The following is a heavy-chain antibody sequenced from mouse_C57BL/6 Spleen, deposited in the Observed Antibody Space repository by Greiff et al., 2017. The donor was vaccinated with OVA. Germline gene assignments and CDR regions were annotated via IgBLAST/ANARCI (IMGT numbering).Heavy chain of an antibody. V-gene: IGHV1-54*01. Sequence: VQVVESGAELVRPGTSVKVSCKASGYAFTNYLIEWVKQRPGQGLEWIGVINPGSGGTNYNETFKGKATLTADKSSSTAYMQLSSLTSEDSAVYFCARTAYFDYWGKSTTLTVSS. J-gene: IGHJ2*01. CDR3: ARTAYFDY. CDR1: GYAFTNYL. D-gene: IGHD1-2*01. CDR2: INPGSGGT.